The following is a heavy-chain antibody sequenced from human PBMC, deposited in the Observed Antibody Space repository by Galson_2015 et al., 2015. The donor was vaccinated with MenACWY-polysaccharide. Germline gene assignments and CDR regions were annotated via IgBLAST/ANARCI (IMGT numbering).Heavy chain of an antibody. D-gene: IGHD3-22*01. CDR2: IKQDGSEK. V-gene: IGHV3-7*01. CDR3: ARAPWYYYDSSGYYSDY. CDR1: GFTFSSYW. J-gene: IGHJ4*02. Sequence: SLRLSCAASGFTFSSYWMSWVRQAPGKGLEWVANIKQDGSEKYYVDSVKGRFTISRDNAKNSLYLQMNSLRAEDTAVYYCARAPWYYYDSSGYYSDYWGQGTLVTASS.